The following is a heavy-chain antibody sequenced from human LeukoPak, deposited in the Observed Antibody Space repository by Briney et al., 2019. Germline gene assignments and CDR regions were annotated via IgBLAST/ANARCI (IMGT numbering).Heavy chain of an antibody. CDR3: ARDVSVGVVGPGISYYSGMDV. CDR1: GYTFISHG. D-gene: IGHD2-15*01. V-gene: IGHV1-18*01. Sequence: ASVKVSCKASGYTFISHGISWVRQAPGQGLEWMGWISAYNGITNSAQKLQGRVTMITDTSTSTAYMELRSLRSDDTAVYYCARDVSVGVVGPGISYYSGMDVGGKGTTVTVSS. J-gene: IGHJ6*04. CDR2: ISAYNGIT.